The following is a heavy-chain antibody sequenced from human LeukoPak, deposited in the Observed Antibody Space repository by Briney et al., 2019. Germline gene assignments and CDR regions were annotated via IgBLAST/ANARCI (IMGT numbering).Heavy chain of an antibody. J-gene: IGHJ5*02. D-gene: IGHD1-7*01. Sequence: SETLSLTCTVSGGSISSYYWSWIRQPPGKGLEWIGYIYYSGSTNYNPSLKSRVTISVDTSKNQFSLKLSSVTAADTAVYYCASSALVWNYEWFDPWGQGTLVTVSS. CDR2: IYYSGST. CDR1: GGSISSYY. V-gene: IGHV4-59*12. CDR3: ASSALVWNYEWFDP.